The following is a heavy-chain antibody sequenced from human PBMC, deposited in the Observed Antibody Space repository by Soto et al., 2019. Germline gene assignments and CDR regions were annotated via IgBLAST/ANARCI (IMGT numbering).Heavy chain of an antibody. CDR3: AKAPSWIEPIY. V-gene: IGHV3-30*18. CDR2: ISYDGDNI. D-gene: IGHD2-2*03. J-gene: IGHJ4*02. CDR1: GFSFNTYG. Sequence: QVQLVESGGGVVQPGTSLRLSCAASGFSFNTYGMHWVRQAPGKGLEWLAVISYDGDNISYAVFVMGQFTISRDNSKNTLYLHINSLRVEDTAVFYCAKAPSWIEPIYWGQGILVTVSS.